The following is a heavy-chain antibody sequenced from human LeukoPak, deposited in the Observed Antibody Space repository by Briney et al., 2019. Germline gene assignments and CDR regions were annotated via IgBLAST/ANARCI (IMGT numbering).Heavy chain of an antibody. Sequence: PGGSLRLYCAASGFTFDDYGMSWVRQAPGKGLELVSGINWSGGRTGYADSVQGRFTISRDNAKDSLYLQINSLRADDTALYYCARDLASTDVWGKGTTVTVSS. D-gene: IGHD3-16*01. V-gene: IGHV3-20*04. CDR1: GFTFDDYG. CDR2: INWSGGRT. CDR3: ARDLASTDV. J-gene: IGHJ6*04.